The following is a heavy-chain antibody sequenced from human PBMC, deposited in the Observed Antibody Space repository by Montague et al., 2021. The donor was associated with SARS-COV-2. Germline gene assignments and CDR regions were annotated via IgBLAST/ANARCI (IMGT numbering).Heavy chain of an antibody. V-gene: IGHV4-34*01. CDR3: ASGRGLYYESSGGLYYMDV. CDR2: VNHSEGT. Sequence: SETLSLTCAASGGSFSGFYWSWVRQSPGKGLEWIGDVNHSEGTNYNPSLKGRVTISVDRSKNQFSLRLRSVTAADTAVYYCASGRGLYYESSGGLYYMDVWGEGTTVAVSS. J-gene: IGHJ6*03. D-gene: IGHD3-22*01. CDR1: GGSFSGFY.